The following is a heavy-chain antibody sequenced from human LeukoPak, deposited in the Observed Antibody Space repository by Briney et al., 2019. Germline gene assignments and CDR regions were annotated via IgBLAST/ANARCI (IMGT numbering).Heavy chain of an antibody. CDR3: ARHLGGSGYPTPFDY. Sequence: PSETLSLTCTVSDDSITIYYWTWIRQPPGKGLEWIEYIDHTGSTNYNPSLNSRVTISRDTSKNHFSLELSSVTAADTAVYYCARHLGGSGYPTPFDYWGQGTLVTVSS. D-gene: IGHD3-22*01. V-gene: IGHV4-59*01. CDR2: IDHTGST. CDR1: DDSITIYY. J-gene: IGHJ4*02.